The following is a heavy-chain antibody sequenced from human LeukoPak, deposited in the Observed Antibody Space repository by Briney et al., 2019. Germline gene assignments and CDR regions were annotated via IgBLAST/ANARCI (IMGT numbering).Heavy chain of an antibody. CDR3: ARPDEKQLVRDAFDI. J-gene: IGHJ3*02. D-gene: IGHD6-13*01. CDR2: IISSSSYI. CDR1: RFTFSSYS. Sequence: PGGSLRLSCAASRFTFSSYSMNWVRQAPGKGLEWVSSIISSSSYIYYADSVKGRFTVSRDNAKNSLYLQMNSVRAAETGVYYCARPDEKQLVRDAFDIWGQGTMVTVFS. V-gene: IGHV3-21*01.